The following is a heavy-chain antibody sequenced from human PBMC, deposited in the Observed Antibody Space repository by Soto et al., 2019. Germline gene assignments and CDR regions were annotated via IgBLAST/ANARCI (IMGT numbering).Heavy chain of an antibody. Sequence: GGSLRLSCAASGFTVSSNYMNWVRQAPGKGLEWVSVIYSGGSTYYADSVKGRFTISRHNSKNTLYLQMNSLRAEDTAVYFCASQTVARSNALDYWGQGTLVTVSS. D-gene: IGHD6-19*01. CDR3: ASQTVARSNALDY. J-gene: IGHJ4*02. V-gene: IGHV3-53*04. CDR1: GFTVSSNY. CDR2: IYSGGST.